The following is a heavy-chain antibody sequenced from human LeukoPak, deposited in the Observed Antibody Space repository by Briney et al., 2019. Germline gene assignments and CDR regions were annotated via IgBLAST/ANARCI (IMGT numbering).Heavy chain of an antibody. D-gene: IGHD6-13*01. V-gene: IGHV4-4*07. CDR3: ARGSFRVAAGLGY. CDR2: IYTSGST. Sequence: PSETLSLTCTVSGGSISSYYWSCIRQPAGKGLEWIGRIYTSGSTNYNPSLKSRVTISVDTSKNQFSLKLSSVTAADTAVYYCARGSFRVAAGLGYWGQGTLVTVSS. CDR1: GGSISSYY. J-gene: IGHJ4*02.